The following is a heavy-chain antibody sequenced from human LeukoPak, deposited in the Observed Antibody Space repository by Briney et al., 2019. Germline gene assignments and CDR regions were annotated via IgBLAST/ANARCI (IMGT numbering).Heavy chain of an antibody. CDR2: INAYNGNT. D-gene: IGHD5-24*01. J-gene: IGHJ4*02. Sequence: ASVKVSCKASGYTFTSYGISWVRQAPGQGLEWMGWINAYNGNTNYAQMLQGRVTMTRDTSTSTVYMELSSLRSEDTAVYYCARIPEMATIKGLAYWGQGTLVTVSS. CDR1: GYTFTSYG. CDR3: ARIPEMATIKGLAY. V-gene: IGHV1-18*01.